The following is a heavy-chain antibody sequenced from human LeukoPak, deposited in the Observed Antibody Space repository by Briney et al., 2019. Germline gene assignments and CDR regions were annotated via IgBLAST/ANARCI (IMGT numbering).Heavy chain of an antibody. D-gene: IGHD5-18*01. CDR3: VRLDTSMGLFDY. V-gene: IGHV4-59*01. J-gene: IGHJ4*02. CDR1: GGSITDYY. Sequence: PLETLSLTCTVSGGSITDYYWSWVRQPPGKRLEWIGYIHYTGSTNDNPSLSSRATISVDTSKNQFSLTLSSVTAADTAIYYCVRLDTSMGLFDYWGQGNLVTVSA. CDR2: IHYTGST.